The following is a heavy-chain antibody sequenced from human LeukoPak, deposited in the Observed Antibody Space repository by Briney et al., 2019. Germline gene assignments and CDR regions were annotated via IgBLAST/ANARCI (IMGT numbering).Heavy chain of an antibody. V-gene: IGHV1-8*01. CDR1: GYTFTSYD. CDR3: ARGGSGYTRFWGRINWFDP. D-gene: IGHD5-12*01. Sequence: ASVKVSCKASGYTFTSYDINWVRQATGQGLEWMGWMNPNSGNTGYAQKFQGRVTMTRNTSISTAYMELSSLRSEDTAVYYCARGGSGYTRFWGRINWFDPWGQGTLVTVSS. J-gene: IGHJ5*02. CDR2: MNPNSGNT.